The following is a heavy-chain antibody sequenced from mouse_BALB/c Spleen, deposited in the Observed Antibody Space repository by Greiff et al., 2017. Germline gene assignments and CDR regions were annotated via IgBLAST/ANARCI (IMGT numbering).Heavy chain of an antibody. Sequence: EVKLVESGGGLVQPGGSLKLSCAASGFTFSSYGMSWVRQTPDKRLELVASINSNGGSTYYPDSVKGRFTISRDNAKNTLYLQMSSLKSEDTAMYYWARPWDGEDYWGQGTTLTVSS. CDR3: ARPWDGEDY. D-gene: IGHD4-1*01. CDR2: INSNGGST. CDR1: GFTFSSYG. V-gene: IGHV5-6-3*01. J-gene: IGHJ2*01.